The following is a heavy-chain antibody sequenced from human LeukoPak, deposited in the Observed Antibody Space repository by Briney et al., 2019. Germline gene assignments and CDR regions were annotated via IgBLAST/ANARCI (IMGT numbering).Heavy chain of an antibody. Sequence: SETLSLTCAVYGGSFSGYYWSWIRQPPGKGLEWIGEINHSGSTNYNPSLKSRVTISVDTSKNQFSLKLSSVTAADTAVYYCASDGYYGMDVWGQGTTVTVSS. D-gene: IGHD5-24*01. J-gene: IGHJ6*02. CDR1: GGSFSGYY. V-gene: IGHV4-34*01. CDR2: INHSGST. CDR3: ASDGYYGMDV.